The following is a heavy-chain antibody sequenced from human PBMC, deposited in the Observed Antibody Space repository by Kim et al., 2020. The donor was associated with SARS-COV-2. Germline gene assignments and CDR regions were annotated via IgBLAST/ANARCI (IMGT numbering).Heavy chain of an antibody. CDR1: GLTFTNAW. Sequence: GGSLRLSCAASGLTFTNAWMGWVRQAPGKGLDWVGRIKSKIDGGTTDYAASMKGRFTISRDDSKKTLYLQMNSLKTEDTALYYCTRGGRPVGTTPFDHWGQGTLGTVSS. J-gene: IGHJ4*02. D-gene: IGHD1-26*01. CDR3: TRGGRPVGTTPFDH. V-gene: IGHV3-15*01. CDR2: IKSKIDGGTT.